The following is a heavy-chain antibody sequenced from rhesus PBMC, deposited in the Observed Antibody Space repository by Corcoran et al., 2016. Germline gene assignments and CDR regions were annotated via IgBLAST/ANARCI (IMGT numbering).Heavy chain of an antibody. Sequence: QLQLQESGPGLVKPSETLSLTCAVSGGSISSNYWSWIRQPPGKGLEWIGRIAGSGRISGSSGSTDSNPSLRSVVTISTDTSKNQFSLKLSSVTAADTAVYYCARRPSSGWSVGPLDVWGRGVLVTVSS. D-gene: IGHD6S26*01. CDR3: ARRPSSGWSVGPLDV. J-gene: IGHJ5-2*02. CDR2: ISGSSGST. CDR1: GGSISSNY. V-gene: IGHV4-173*01.